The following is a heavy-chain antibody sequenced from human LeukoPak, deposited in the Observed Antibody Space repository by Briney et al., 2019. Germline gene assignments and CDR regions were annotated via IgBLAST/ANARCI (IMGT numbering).Heavy chain of an antibody. D-gene: IGHD6-19*01. CDR1: GYTFTSYD. CDR3: ATEGSPLGGYSSGSLDY. CDR2: MNPNSGNT. V-gene: IGHV1-8*01. Sequence: ASVKVSCTASGYTFTSYDINWVRQATGQGLEWMGWMNPNSGNTGYAQKFQGRVTMTRNTSMSTAYMELSSLRSEDTAVYYCATEGSPLGGYSSGSLDYWGQGTLVIVSS. J-gene: IGHJ4*02.